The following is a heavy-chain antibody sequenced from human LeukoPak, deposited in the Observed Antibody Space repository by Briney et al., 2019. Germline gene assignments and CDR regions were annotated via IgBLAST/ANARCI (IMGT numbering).Heavy chain of an antibody. CDR2: INHSGSN. CDR3: ARGRITIFGVVTEGFDP. D-gene: IGHD3-3*01. J-gene: IGHJ5*02. Sequence: SETLSLTCAVYGGSFSGYYWSWIRQPPGKGLEWIGEINHSGSNNYNPSLKSRVTISVGTSKNQFSLKLSSVTAADTAVYYCARGRITIFGVVTEGFDPWGQGTLVTVSS. V-gene: IGHV4-34*01. CDR1: GGSFSGYY.